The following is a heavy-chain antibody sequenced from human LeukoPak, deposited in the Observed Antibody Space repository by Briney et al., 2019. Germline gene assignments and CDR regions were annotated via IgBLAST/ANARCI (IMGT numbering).Heavy chain of an antibody. D-gene: IGHD3-16*02. CDR3: ARGNHNRLRLGELSLLDYYYMDV. V-gene: IGHV1-8*03. J-gene: IGHJ6*03. Sequence: ASVKVSCKASGYTFTSYDINWVRQATGQGLEWMGWMNPNSGNTGYAQKFQGRVTITRNTSISTAYMELSSLRSEDTAVYYCARGNHNRLRLGELSLLDYYYMDVWGKGTTVTVSS. CDR1: GYTFTSYD. CDR2: MNPNSGNT.